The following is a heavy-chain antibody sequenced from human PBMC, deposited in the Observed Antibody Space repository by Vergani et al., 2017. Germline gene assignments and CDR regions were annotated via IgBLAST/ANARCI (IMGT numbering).Heavy chain of an antibody. CDR3: AKAGSVTSGSLQYNFYMDV. CDR2: ISNDGSKK. Sequence: QVQLAESGGGRVQPGRSLRLSCAASGFSFSSHAIHWVRQAPGKGLEWVAVISNDGSKKYYADSVKGRFTISRDNSKNTLDLQMNSLRTQDTPVYYCAKAGSVTSGSLQYNFYMDVWGKGTTVTVS. D-gene: IGHD3-10*01. CDR1: GFSFSSHA. J-gene: IGHJ6*03. V-gene: IGHV3-30*18.